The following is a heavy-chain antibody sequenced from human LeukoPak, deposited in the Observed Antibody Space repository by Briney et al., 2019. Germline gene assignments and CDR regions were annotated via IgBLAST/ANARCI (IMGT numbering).Heavy chain of an antibody. CDR3: ARDQGTRPGDY. J-gene: IGHJ4*02. CDR1: GYTFTSYA. CDR2: INAGNGNT. D-gene: IGHD6-6*01. V-gene: IGHV1-3*01. Sequence: GASVKVTCKASGYTFTSYAMHWVRQAPGQRLEWMGWINAGNGNTKYSQKFQGRVTITRDTSASTAYMELSSLRSEDTAVYYCARDQGTRPGDYWGQGTLVTVSS.